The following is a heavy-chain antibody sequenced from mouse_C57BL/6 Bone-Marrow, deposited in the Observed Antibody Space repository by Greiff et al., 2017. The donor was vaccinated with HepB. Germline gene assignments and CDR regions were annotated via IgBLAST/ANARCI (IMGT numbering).Heavy chain of an antibody. J-gene: IGHJ2*01. CDR3: ARGRFTTVVEGY. CDR2: INPNNGGT. Sequence: VQLQQSGPELVKPGASVKISCKASGYTFTDYYMNWVKQSHGKSLEWIGDINPNNGGTSYNQKFKGTATLTVDKSSRTAYMELRSLTSEDSAVYYCARGRFTTVVEGYWGQGPTLTVSS. V-gene: IGHV1-26*01. D-gene: IGHD1-1*01. CDR1: GYTFTDYY.